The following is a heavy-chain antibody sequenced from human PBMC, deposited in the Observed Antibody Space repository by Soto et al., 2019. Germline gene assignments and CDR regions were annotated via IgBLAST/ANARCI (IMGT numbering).Heavy chain of an antibody. V-gene: IGHV3-30*12. D-gene: IGHD6-13*01. CDR1: GFTFSNYG. Sequence: GGSLRLSCAASGFTFSNYGMHWVRQAPGRGLEWVAVIFYDGSYKYYADSVKGRFTISRDNSKNTLYLQMNGLRAEDTAIYFCTRDVRSWYFDFWGQGTLVTVSS. CDR2: IFYDGSYK. J-gene: IGHJ4*02. CDR3: TRDVRSWYFDF.